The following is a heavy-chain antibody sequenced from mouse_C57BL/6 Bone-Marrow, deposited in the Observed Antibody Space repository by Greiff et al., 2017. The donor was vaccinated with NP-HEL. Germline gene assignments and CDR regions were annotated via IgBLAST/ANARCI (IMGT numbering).Heavy chain of an antibody. J-gene: IGHJ3*01. D-gene: IGHD2-1*01. CDR1: GYTFTSYW. V-gene: IGHV1-59*01. CDR3: GRVSTSVKWFAY. CDR2: IDPSDSYT. Sequence: VQLQQPGAELVRPGTSVKLSCKASGYTFTSYWMHWVKQRPGQGLEWIGVIDPSDSYTNYNQKFKGKATLTVDTSSSTAYMQLSSLTSEDSAVYYCGRVSTSVKWFAYWGQGTLVTVSA.